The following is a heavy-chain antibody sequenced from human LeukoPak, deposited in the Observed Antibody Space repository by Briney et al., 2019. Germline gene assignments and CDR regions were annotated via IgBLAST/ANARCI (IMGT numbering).Heavy chain of an antibody. CDR3: ARGPQFCSGGSCFGYYFDY. Sequence: KSGGSLRLSCAASGFTFSRYSMNWVRQPPGKGLEWVSSISASGSHIYYADSVKGRFSISRDSARNSVYVQMSSLRAEDTAVYYRARGPQFCSGGSCFGYYFDYWGQGALVTVSS. CDR1: GFTFSRYS. CDR2: ISASGSHI. V-gene: IGHV3-21*01. J-gene: IGHJ4*02. D-gene: IGHD2-15*01.